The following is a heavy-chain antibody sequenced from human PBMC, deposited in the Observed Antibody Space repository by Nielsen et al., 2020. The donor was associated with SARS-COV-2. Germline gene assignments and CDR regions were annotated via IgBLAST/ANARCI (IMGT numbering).Heavy chain of an antibody. Sequence: GESLKISCAASGFNFSSYDILWVRQATGKGLEWVSTIDTSGYTFYPDSVKGRFTVSRENAKNSLFLQMNSLRVGDTAVYYCARAAGTAIDYWGQGALVTVSS. D-gene: IGHD5-18*01. CDR2: IDTSGYT. CDR1: GFNFSSYD. J-gene: IGHJ4*02. V-gene: IGHV3-13*04. CDR3: ARAAGTAIDY.